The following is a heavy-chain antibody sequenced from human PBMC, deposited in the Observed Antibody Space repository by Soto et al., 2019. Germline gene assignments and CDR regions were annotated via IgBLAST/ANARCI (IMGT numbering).Heavy chain of an antibody. V-gene: IGHV1-2*02. CDR3: ARGGGVGVAGSAAFDM. J-gene: IGHJ3*02. D-gene: IGHD3-3*01. CDR2: INPATGAA. Sequence: QLHLVQSGAVVKKPGASVTVSCSASGYPVTAYYMHWVRQAPGRGLEWMGGINPATGAAKYTQTFKGRVTMTRDTSTSTVFMELSGLTSEDTAAFYCARGGGVGVAGSAAFDMWGQGTLVNVSS. CDR1: GYPVTAYY.